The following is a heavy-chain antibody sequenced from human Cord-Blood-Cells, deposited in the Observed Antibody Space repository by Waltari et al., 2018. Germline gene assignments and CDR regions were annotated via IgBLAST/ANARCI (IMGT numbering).Heavy chain of an antibody. CDR1: GFTFSSYA. D-gene: IGHD4-4*01. CDR2: ISGSGGST. V-gene: IGHV3-23*01. J-gene: IGHJ4*02. CDR3: AKGGVTIPFDY. Sequence: EVQLLESGGGLVQPGGSLRLSCAASGFTFSSYALGRSRQGPGKGLEWVSAISGSGGSTYYADSVKGRFTISRDNSKNTLYLQMNSLRAEDTAVYYCAKGGVTIPFDYWGQGTLVTVSS.